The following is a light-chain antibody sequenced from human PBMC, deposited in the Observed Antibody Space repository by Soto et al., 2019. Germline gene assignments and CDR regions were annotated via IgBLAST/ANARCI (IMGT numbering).Light chain of an antibody. J-gene: IGKJ1*01. V-gene: IGKV3-20*01. CDR1: QSVSSSY. CDR3: QLFGSSPPT. CDR2: GAS. Sequence: EIALTQSPGTLSLSPGERATLSCRASQSVSSSYLAWYQQKPGKAPRLLIYGASSRATGIPDRFSGSGSGTDFPLTICRLEPADFAVYYCQLFGSSPPTLGPGTQVEI.